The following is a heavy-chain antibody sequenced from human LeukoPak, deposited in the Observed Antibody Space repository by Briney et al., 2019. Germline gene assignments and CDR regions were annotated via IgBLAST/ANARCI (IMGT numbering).Heavy chain of an antibody. D-gene: IGHD6-19*01. J-gene: IGHJ4*02. CDR3: ARHSSAWYGRLFDS. Sequence: SETLSLTCTVSGGSISSYYWSWIRQPPGKGLEWIGYIYYSGSTNYNPSLKSRVTISVDTSNNQFSLILNSLTAADTAVYYCARHSSAWYGRLFDSWGQGTLVTVSS. CDR1: GGSISSYY. CDR2: IYYSGST. V-gene: IGHV4-59*08.